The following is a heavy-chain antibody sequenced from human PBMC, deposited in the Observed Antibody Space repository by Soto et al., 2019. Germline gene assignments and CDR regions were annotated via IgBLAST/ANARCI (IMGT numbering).Heavy chain of an antibody. CDR2: IIPIFGTA. D-gene: IGHD3-22*01. CDR3: AGGDSSGYYAPGGLDALDI. Sequence: GASVKVSCKASGGTFSSYAISWVRQAPGQGLEWMGGIIPIFGTANYAQKFQGRVTITADKSTSTAYMELSSLRSEDTAVYYCAGGDSSGYYAPGGLDALDIWGQGTMVTVSS. CDR1: GGTFSSYA. J-gene: IGHJ3*02. V-gene: IGHV1-69*06.